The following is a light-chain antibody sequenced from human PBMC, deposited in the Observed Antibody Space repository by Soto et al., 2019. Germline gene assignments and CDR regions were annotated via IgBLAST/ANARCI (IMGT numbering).Light chain of an antibody. CDR2: DAS. CDR3: QQYDTFPRT. CDR1: QNINKW. Sequence: DIQMTQSPSTLSASVGGRVVITCRASQNINKWLAWYQQKPGKAPKFLIYDASTLETGVPSRFSGSGSGTEFTLTISSLQPDDFATFYCQQYDTFPRTFGQGPKVDIK. J-gene: IGKJ1*01. V-gene: IGKV1-5*01.